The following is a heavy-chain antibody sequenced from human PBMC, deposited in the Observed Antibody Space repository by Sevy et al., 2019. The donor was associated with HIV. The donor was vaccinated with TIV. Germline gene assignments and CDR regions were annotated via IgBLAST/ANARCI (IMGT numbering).Heavy chain of an antibody. CDR1: GFNVNDNY. Sequence: GGSLRLSCAASGFNVNDNYMTWVRQAPGKGLEWVSIIHADGSSYYADSVKGRFTMSRDDSKNIVNLQMNSLRADATAVYYCARDRRCGGNECYLYYYYGMDVWGQGTAVTVSS. V-gene: IGHV3-53*01. D-gene: IGHD2-21*01. J-gene: IGHJ6*02. CDR2: IHADGSS. CDR3: ARDRRCGGNECYLYYYYGMDV.